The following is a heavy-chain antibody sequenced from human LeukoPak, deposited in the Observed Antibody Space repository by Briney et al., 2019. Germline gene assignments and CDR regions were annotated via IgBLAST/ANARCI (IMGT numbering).Heavy chain of an antibody. D-gene: IGHD3-3*01. CDR1: QFTFKNYW. V-gene: IGHV3-74*01. CDR3: ATAWSY. Sequence: GGPLRLSCVASQFTFKNYWMHWVRQAPGRGLVWLSYISPDGSSTRYADSVRGRFTISRDNAKNTLYLQMNSLRAEDTAVYFCATAWSYWGQGTLVTVSS. CDR2: ISPDGSST. J-gene: IGHJ4*02.